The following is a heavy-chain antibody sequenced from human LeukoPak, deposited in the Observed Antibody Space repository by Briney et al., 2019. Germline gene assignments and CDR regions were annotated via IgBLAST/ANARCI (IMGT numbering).Heavy chain of an antibody. Sequence: SETLSLTCAVSGDSIGSNKWWTWVRQPPGKGLEWIGEIHHSGRLNYSPSLKSRVTISVDKTKNHFSLNLNSITPADTAIYYCARGGDWKFDYWGQGALVTVSS. D-gene: IGHD1-1*01. CDR3: ARGGDWKFDY. CDR2: IHHSGRL. V-gene: IGHV4-4*02. J-gene: IGHJ4*02. CDR1: GDSIGSNKW.